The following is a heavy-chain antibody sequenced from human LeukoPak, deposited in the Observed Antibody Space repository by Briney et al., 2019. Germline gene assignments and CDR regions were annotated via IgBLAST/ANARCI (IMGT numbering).Heavy chain of an antibody. CDR2: INTYTGNP. CDR1: GYTFISYA. J-gene: IGHJ4*02. V-gene: IGHV7-4-1*02. Sequence: GASVKVSCKASGYTFISYAMNWVRQAPGQGLEWMGWINTYTGNPMYAQGFTGRFVFSLDTSVSTAYLQINSLRAEDTAVYYCAKALSSGWSLFDYWGQGTLVTVSS. D-gene: IGHD6-19*01. CDR3: AKALSSGWSLFDY.